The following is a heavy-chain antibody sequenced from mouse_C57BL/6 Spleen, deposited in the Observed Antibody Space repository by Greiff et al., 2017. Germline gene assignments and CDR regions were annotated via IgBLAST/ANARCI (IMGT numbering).Heavy chain of an antibody. Sequence: QVQLQQPGAELVKPGASVKLSCKASGYTFTSYWMHWVKQRPGQGLEWIGMIHPNSGSTNYNEKFKSKATLTVDKSSSTAYMQLSSLTSEDSAVYYCARSGSSGYLFDYWGQGTTLTVSS. CDR2: IHPNSGST. D-gene: IGHD3-2*02. CDR1: GYTFTSYW. CDR3: ARSGSSGYLFDY. V-gene: IGHV1-64*01. J-gene: IGHJ2*01.